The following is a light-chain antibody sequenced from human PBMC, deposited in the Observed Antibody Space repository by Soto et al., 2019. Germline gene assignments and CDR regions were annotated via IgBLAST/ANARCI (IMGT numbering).Light chain of an antibody. CDR3: QQNYSNLWT. Sequence: DIQLTQSPSSLSASVGDTVTITCRASQTVSRYLNWYQQKSGTAPKLLIYAASTLHTGVPSRFSGRGSGTDFTLTINNLQREDFADYFCQQNYSNLWTFGHGTKVDIK. V-gene: IGKV1-39*01. J-gene: IGKJ1*01. CDR1: QTVSRY. CDR2: AAS.